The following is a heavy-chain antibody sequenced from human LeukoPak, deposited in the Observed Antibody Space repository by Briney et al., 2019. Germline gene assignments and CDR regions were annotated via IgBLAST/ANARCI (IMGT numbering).Heavy chain of an antibody. CDR2: IIPIFGTA. D-gene: IGHD4-17*01. CDR3: ATLPSGYGDFSGY. CDR1: GGTFSSYA. J-gene: IGHJ4*02. V-gene: IGHV1-69*05. Sequence: SVKVSYKASGGTFSSYAISWVRQAPGQGLEWMRRIIPIFGTANYAQKFQGRVTITTDESTSTAYMELSSLRSEDTAVYYCATLPSGYGDFSGYWGQGTLVTVSS.